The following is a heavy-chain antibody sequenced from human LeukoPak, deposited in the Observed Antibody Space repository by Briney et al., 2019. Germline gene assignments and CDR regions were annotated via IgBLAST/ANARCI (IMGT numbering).Heavy chain of an antibody. V-gene: IGHV4-4*02. CDR1: GGSISSNNW. J-gene: IGHJ4*02. D-gene: IGHD1-1*01. Sequence: LGTLSLTCAVSGGSISSNNWWGWVRQPPGKGLEWIGEIYHSGSPNYNPSLKSRVTIPVDKSRNHFSLNLSSVTAADTAVYYCARVNINNWHSCDYWGQGTLVTVSS. CDR3: ARVNINNWHSCDY. CDR2: IYHSGSP.